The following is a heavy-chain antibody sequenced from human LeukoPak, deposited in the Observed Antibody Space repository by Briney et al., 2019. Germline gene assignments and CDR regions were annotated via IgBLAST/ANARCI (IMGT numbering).Heavy chain of an antibody. CDR1: GFTFSSYG. D-gene: IGHD5-24*01. CDR2: IWYDGSNK. Sequence: PAGRSLRLSCAASGFTFSSYGMHWVRQAPGKGLEWVAVIWYDGSNKYYADSVKGRFTISRDNSKNTLYPQMNSLRAEDTAVYYCAKEAYIEMATITPDYWGQGTLVTVSS. J-gene: IGHJ4*02. V-gene: IGHV3-33*06. CDR3: AKEAYIEMATITPDY.